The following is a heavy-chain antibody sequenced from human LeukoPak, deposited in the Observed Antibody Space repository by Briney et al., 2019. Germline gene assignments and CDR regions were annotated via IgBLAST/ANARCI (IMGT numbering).Heavy chain of an antibody. CDR1: GFTFSSYS. CDR2: ISSSSSYI. D-gene: IGHD3-10*01. J-gene: IGHJ4*02. V-gene: IGHV3-21*01. CDR3: ARDRGGYSPEDY. Sequence: GGSLRLSCAASGFTFSSYSMNWVRQAPGKGLEWVSSISSSSSYIYYADSVKGRFTISRDKAKNSLYLQMNSLRAEDTAVYYCARDRGGYSPEDYWGQGTLVTVSS.